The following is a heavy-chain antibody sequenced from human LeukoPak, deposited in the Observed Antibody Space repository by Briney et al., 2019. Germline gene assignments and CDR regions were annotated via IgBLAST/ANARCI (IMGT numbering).Heavy chain of an antibody. V-gene: IGHV4-31*03. D-gene: IGHD5-18*01. CDR1: GGSISSGGYY. CDR2: IYYSGST. Sequence: SETLSLTCTVSGGSISSGGYYWSWIRQHPGKGLEWIGYIYYSGSTYYNPSLKSRVTISVDTSKNQFSLKLSSVTAADTAVYYCATRRIQLWPINAFDIWGQGTMVTVSS. J-gene: IGHJ3*02. CDR3: ATRRIQLWPINAFDI.